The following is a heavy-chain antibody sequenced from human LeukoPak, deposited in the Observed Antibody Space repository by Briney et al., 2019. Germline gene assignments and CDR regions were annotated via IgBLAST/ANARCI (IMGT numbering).Heavy chain of an antibody. V-gene: IGHV4-30-4*01. CDR1: GGSISSGDYY. J-gene: IGHJ4*02. Sequence: SETLSLTCTVSGGSISSGDYYWSWIRQPPGKGLEWIGYIYYSGSTYYNPSLKSRVTISVDTSKNQFSLKLSSVPAADTAVYYCARAIVDTATNFDYWGQGTLVTVSS. CDR2: IYYSGST. D-gene: IGHD5-18*01. CDR3: ARAIVDTATNFDY.